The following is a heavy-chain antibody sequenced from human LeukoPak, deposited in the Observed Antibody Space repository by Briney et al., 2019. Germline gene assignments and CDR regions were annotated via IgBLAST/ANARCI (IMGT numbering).Heavy chain of an antibody. CDR1: GLNFSSRW. Sequence: PGGSLRLSCAASGLNFSSRWMNWVRQAPGQGLEWVANIKEDGSEKHYVDSVKGRFTISRDNGKNSLYLQMNSLRAEDTAVYYCARDRELWAPGYYYGMDVWGQGTTVTVSS. V-gene: IGHV3-7*03. J-gene: IGHJ6*02. D-gene: IGHD1-26*01. CDR3: ARDRELWAPGYYYGMDV. CDR2: IKEDGSEK.